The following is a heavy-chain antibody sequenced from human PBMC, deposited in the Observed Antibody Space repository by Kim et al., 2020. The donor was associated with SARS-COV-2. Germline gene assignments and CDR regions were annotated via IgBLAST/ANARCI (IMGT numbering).Heavy chain of an antibody. CDR3: ARGDYYDSSGYYYGPRDYYFDY. J-gene: IGHJ4*02. D-gene: IGHD3-22*01. CDR2: MNPNSGNT. CDR1: GYTFTSYD. Sequence: ASVKVSCKASGYTFTSYDINWVRQATGQGLEWMGWMNPNSGNTGYAQKFHGRVTMTRNTSISTAYMELSSLRSEDTAVYYCARGDYYDSSGYYYGPRDYYFDYWGQGTLVTVSS. V-gene: IGHV1-8*01.